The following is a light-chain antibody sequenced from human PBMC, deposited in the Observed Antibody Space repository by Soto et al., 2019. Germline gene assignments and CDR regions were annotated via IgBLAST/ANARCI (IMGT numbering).Light chain of an antibody. J-gene: IGKJ4*01. Sequence: DIQMTQSPSSLSASVGDRVTIACRASQSITNYLNWYQKKPGKVPKLLIYATFRLQSGGPSRFSGSGSGTDFTLTISSLQPEDFATYYCQQATSFPLTFGGGTKVDIK. CDR3: QQATSFPLT. V-gene: IGKV1-39*01. CDR2: ATF. CDR1: QSITNY.